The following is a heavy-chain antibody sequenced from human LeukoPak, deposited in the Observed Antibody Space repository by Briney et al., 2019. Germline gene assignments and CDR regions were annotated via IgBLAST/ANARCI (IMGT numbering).Heavy chain of an antibody. CDR3: ARSRVVDAAFFDY. V-gene: IGHV3-11*01. Sequence: GGSLRLSSVASGFTFSDYYMSWIRQAPAKGLEWVSYISSSGHSIYYADSVKGRFTISRDNVKNALFLQMNSLRAEDTAVYYCARSRVVDAAFFDYWGQGTLATVSS. J-gene: IGHJ4*02. CDR1: GFTFSDYY. CDR2: ISSSGHSI. D-gene: IGHD2-15*01.